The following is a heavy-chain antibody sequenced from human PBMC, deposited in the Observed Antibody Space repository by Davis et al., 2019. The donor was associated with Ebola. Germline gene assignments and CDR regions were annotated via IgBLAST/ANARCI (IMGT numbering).Heavy chain of an antibody. CDR2: ISSSGGST. CDR3: ARSGLSFGVVKYHYGMDV. J-gene: IGHJ6*02. CDR1: EFTFSSYT. V-gene: IGHV3-23*01. D-gene: IGHD3-3*01. Sequence: GGSLRLSCAASEFTFSSYTMGWVRQAPGKGLEWVSGISSSGGSTYYADSVKGRFTISRDNSKNTLYLQMNSLRAEDMAVYYCARSGLSFGVVKYHYGMDVWGQGTMVTVSS.